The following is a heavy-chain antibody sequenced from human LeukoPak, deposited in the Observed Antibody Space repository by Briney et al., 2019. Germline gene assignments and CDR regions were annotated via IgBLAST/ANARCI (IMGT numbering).Heavy chain of an antibody. CDR2: TFSNDEK. D-gene: IGHD2-15*01. CDR1: GFSLSNARMG. J-gene: IGHJ4*02. CDR3: AREGWYCSGGSCYRRRFYFDY. Sequence: ESGPVLVKPTETPTLTCTVSGFSLSNARMGVSWIRQPPGKALEWLAHTFSNDEKSYSTSLKSRLTISKDTSKSQVVLTMTNMDPVDTATYYCAREGWYCSGGSCYRRRFYFDYWGQGTLVTVPS. V-gene: IGHV2-26*01.